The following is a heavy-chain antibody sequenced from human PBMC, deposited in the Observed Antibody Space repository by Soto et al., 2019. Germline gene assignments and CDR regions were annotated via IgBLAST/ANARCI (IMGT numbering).Heavy chain of an antibody. Sequence: QVQLVQSGAEVKKPGASVKVSCKASGYTFTSYGISWVRQAPGQGLEWMGWISAYNGNTNYAQKLQGRVTMTTDTSTSSAYMELRSLRSDDTAVYYCARGYCSSTSCGRYYYGMDVWGQGTTVTVSS. CDR1: GYTFTSYG. CDR2: ISAYNGNT. D-gene: IGHD2-2*01. J-gene: IGHJ6*02. V-gene: IGHV1-18*04. CDR3: ARGYCSSTSCGRYYYGMDV.